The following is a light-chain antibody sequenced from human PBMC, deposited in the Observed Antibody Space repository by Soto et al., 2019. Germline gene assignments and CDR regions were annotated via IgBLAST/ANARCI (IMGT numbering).Light chain of an antibody. CDR3: GAWENSLTVYV. J-gene: IGLJ1*01. CDR2: DSD. CDR1: SSNIAANS. Sequence: QSVLTQPPSVSAAPGQEVTISCSGSSSNIAANSVAWYQHVRGTAPKLLIYDSDRRPSGIPARFSGSKSGTSATLGITGLQTGDEADYYCGAWENSLTVYVFGSGTKVTV. V-gene: IGLV1-51*01.